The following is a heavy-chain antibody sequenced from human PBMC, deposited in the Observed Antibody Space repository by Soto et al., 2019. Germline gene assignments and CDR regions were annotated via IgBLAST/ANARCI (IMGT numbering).Heavy chain of an antibody. CDR2: MNPNSGNT. Sequence: ASVKVSCKASGYTFTSYDINWVRQATGQGLEWMGWMNPNSGNTGYAQKFQGRVTMTRNTSISTAYMELSSLRSEDTAVYYCATGDPSAYYYYYYMDVWGKGTTVTVSS. D-gene: IGHD4-17*01. V-gene: IGHV1-8*01. CDR1: GYTFTSYD. CDR3: ATGDPSAYYYYYYMDV. J-gene: IGHJ6*03.